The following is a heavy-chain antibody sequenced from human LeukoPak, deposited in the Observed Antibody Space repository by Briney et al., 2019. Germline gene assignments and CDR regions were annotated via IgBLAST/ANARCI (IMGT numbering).Heavy chain of an antibody. Sequence: GGSLRLSCAASGFTFGSYSMNWVRQAPGKGLEWVSCIGGSSSSYIYYSDSVRGRFTISRDNAKNSLHLQMNSLTAEDTAVYYCARAVPGLDYWGQGILVTVSS. CDR3: ARAVPGLDY. J-gene: IGHJ4*02. CDR2: IGGSSSSYI. CDR1: GFTFGSYS. V-gene: IGHV3-21*01.